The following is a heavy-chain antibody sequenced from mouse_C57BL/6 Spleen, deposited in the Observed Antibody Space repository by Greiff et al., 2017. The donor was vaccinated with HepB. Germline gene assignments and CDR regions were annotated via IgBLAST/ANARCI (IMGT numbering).Heavy chain of an antibody. D-gene: IGHD1-1*01. V-gene: IGHV1-55*01. Sequence: QVQLQQSGAELVKPGASVKMSCKASGYTFTSYWITWVKQRPRQGLEWIGDIYPGSGSTYYNEKFKSKATLTVDTSSSTAYMQLSSLTSEDSAVYNWARAPDGPLAMDYWGQGTSVTVSS. CDR1: GYTFTSYW. CDR2: IYPGSGST. CDR3: ARAPDGPLAMDY. J-gene: IGHJ4*01.